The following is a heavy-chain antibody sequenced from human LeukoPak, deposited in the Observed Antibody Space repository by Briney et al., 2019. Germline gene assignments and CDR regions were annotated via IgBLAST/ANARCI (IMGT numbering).Heavy chain of an antibody. CDR3: AKDDYNRH. D-gene: IGHD5-24*01. Sequence: PGGSLGLSCAASGFTFSSYWMHWVRQVPGKGLVWVSRIRSDGSSTSYADSVKGRFTISRDNAKNTLYLQMSSLRVDDTAVYYCAKDDYNRHWGQGTLVTVSS. CDR1: GFTFSSYW. CDR2: IRSDGSST. J-gene: IGHJ4*02. V-gene: IGHV3-74*01.